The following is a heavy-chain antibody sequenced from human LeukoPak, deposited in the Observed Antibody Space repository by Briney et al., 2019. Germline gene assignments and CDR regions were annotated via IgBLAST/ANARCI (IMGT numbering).Heavy chain of an antibody. CDR1: GYTFTGYY. V-gene: IGHV1-2*02. CDR2: INPNSGGT. J-gene: IGHJ6*03. CDR3: ARVAAYYYYYMDV. Sequence: GASVKVSCKASGYTFTGYYMHWVRQAPGQGLEWMGWINPNSGGTNYAQRLQGRVTMTTDTSTSTAYMELRSLRSDDTAVYYCARVAAYYYYYMDVWGKGTTVTISS. D-gene: IGHD6-25*01.